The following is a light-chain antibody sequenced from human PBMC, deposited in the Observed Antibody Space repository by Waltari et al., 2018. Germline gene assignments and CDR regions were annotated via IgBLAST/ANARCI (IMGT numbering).Light chain of an antibody. CDR1: NLGLKS. V-gene: IGLV3-21*02. J-gene: IGLJ1*01. Sequence: SYVLTQPPSVSVAPGPTATITCGGKNLGLKSVPWYQQRPGQAPVLVVYDDIDRPSGISDRLAGTKSGSTATLTISGAEAGDEADYYCQVWDRITDHYVFGTGTKVTV. CDR2: DDI. CDR3: QVWDRITDHYV.